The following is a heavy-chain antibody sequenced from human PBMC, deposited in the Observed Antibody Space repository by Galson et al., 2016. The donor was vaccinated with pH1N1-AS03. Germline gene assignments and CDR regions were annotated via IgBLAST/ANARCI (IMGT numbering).Heavy chain of an antibody. Sequence: SVKVSCKASGYTFTSYAMHWVRQAPGQRLEWMGWINAGNGNTKYSQKFQGRGTITRDTSASTAYMELSSLRSEDTAVYYCARDRGSGYDLFDYYYGMDVWGQGTTVTVSS. J-gene: IGHJ6*02. D-gene: IGHD5-12*01. V-gene: IGHV1-3*01. CDR2: INAGNGNT. CDR3: ARDRGSGYDLFDYYYGMDV. CDR1: GYTFTSYA.